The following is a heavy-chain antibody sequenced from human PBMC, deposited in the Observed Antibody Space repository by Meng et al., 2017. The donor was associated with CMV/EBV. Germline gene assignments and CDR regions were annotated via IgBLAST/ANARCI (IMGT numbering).Heavy chain of an antibody. Sequence: GESLKISCAASGFTFSSYAMHWVRQAPGKGLEWVAVISYDGSNKYYADSVKGRFTISRDNSKNTLYLQMNSLRAEDTAVYYCARGGGMIVVVYYFDYWGQGTLVTSPQ. CDR3: ARGGGMIVVVYYFDY. D-gene: IGHD3-22*01. J-gene: IGHJ4*02. V-gene: IGHV3-30*04. CDR2: ISYDGSNK. CDR1: GFTFSSYA.